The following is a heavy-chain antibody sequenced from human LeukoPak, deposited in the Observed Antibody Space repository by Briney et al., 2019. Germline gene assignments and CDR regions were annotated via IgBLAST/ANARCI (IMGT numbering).Heavy chain of an antibody. CDR2: FGISGTT. CDR1: GFTFDDYA. D-gene: IGHD5-12*01. Sequence: GGSLRLSCAASGFTFDDYAMHWVRQAPGEGLEWVSYFGISGTTYYADSVKGRFTISRDNAKNSLYLQMNSLSAEDTAVYYCAGFAYDPYWGQGTPVTVSS. V-gene: IGHV3-69-1*01. J-gene: IGHJ4*02. CDR3: AGFAYDPY.